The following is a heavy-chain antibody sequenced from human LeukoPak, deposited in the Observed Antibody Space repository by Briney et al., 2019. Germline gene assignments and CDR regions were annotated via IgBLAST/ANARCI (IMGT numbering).Heavy chain of an antibody. Sequence: GGSLRLSCSASGFTFSSYAMHWVRQAPGKGLEYVSAISSNGGSTYYADSVKGRFTISRDNSKNTLYLQMSSLRSEDTAVYYCARGVGAPFDLWGRGTLVTVSS. CDR3: ARGVGAPFDL. J-gene: IGHJ2*01. V-gene: IGHV3-64D*06. CDR1: GFTFSSYA. CDR2: ISSNGGST. D-gene: IGHD1-26*01.